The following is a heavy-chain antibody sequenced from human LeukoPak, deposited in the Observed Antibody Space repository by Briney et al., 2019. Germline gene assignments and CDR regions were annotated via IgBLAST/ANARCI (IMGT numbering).Heavy chain of an antibody. CDR2: IYYSGST. CDR3: ARHVGSRAHWYYGMVV. Sequence: PSETLSLTCTVSGGSISSYYWSWIRQPPGKGLEWIGYIYYSGSTNYNPSLKSRVTISVDTSKNQFSLKLSSVTAADTAVYHCARHVGSRAHWYYGMVVWGQGTTVTVSS. V-gene: IGHV4-59*08. J-gene: IGHJ6*02. CDR1: GGSISSYY. D-gene: IGHD6-13*01.